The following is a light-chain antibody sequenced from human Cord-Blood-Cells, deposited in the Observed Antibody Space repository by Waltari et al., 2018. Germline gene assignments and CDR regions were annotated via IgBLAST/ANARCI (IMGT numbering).Light chain of an antibody. J-gene: IGLJ3*02. Sequence: QSALTQPASVSGSPGPSITISCTGTSRDVGGYNYVSWYQQHPGKAPKLMSYDVSKRPSGVSNRFSGSKSGNTASLTISGLQAEDEADYYCSSDTSSSAWVFGGGTKLTVL. CDR1: SRDVGGYNY. CDR2: DVS. CDR3: SSDTSSSAWV. V-gene: IGLV2-14*01.